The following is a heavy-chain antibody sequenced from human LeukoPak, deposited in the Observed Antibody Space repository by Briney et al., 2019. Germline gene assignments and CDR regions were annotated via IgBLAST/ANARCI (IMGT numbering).Heavy chain of an antibody. V-gene: IGHV4-34*01. Sequence: SETLSLTCAVYGGAFSGYSWTWIRQPPGKGLEWIGEIDRRGSTNYNPALKSRLTISVDTSKNQFSLKLSSVTAADTAVYYCARTPKLIAAAGTRRYWFDPWGQGTLVTVSS. CDR2: IDRRGST. J-gene: IGHJ5*02. CDR3: ARTPKLIAAAGTRRYWFDP. D-gene: IGHD6-13*01. CDR1: GGAFSGYS.